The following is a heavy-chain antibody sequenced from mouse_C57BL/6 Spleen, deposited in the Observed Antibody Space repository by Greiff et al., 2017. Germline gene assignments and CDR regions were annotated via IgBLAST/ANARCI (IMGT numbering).Heavy chain of an antibody. D-gene: IGHD3-3*01. J-gene: IGHJ4*01. CDR3: ARGSGDNYYAMDY. CDR2: INPGSGGT. Sequence: QVHVKQSGAELVRPGTSVKVSCKASGYAFTNYLIEWVKQRPGQGLEWIGVINPGSGGTNYNEKFKGKATLTADKSSSTAYMQLSSLTSEDSAVYFCARGSGDNYYAMDYWGQGTSVTVSS. CDR1: GYAFTNYL. V-gene: IGHV1-54*01.